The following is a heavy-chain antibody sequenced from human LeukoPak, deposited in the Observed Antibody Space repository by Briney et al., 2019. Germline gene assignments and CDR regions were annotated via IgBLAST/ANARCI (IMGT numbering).Heavy chain of an antibody. D-gene: IGHD3-10*01. V-gene: IGHV4-61*02. CDR2: IYTSGST. CDR3: ARENHYYGSGSYYTFDY. J-gene: IGHJ4*02. Sequence: SETLSLTCTVSGDSISSGNYYWSWLRQPAGKGLEWIGRIYTSGSTNYNPSLKSRVTISVDTSKNQFSLKLSSVTAADTAVYYCARENHYYGSGSYYTFDYWGQGTLVTVSS. CDR1: GDSISSGNYY.